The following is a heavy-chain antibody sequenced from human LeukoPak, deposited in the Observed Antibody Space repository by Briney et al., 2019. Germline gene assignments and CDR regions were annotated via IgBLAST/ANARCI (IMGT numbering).Heavy chain of an antibody. V-gene: IGHV1-2*02. CDR1: GYTFIGYY. CDR2: INPRNGVT. Sequence: ASVKVSCKASGYTFIGYYIHWVRQAPGQGLEWMGWINPRNGVTNYAQKFQGRVTLTGDTSFNTAFLVLTRLRSDDTAVYYCARGDFSDTAAYYYDWGQGTLVTASS. J-gene: IGHJ4*02. D-gene: IGHD3-22*01. CDR3: ARGDFSDTAAYYYD.